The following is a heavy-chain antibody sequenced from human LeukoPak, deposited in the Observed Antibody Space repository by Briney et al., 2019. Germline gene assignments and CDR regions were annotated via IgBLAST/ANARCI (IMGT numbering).Heavy chain of an antibody. J-gene: IGHJ2*01. CDR2: INPGGGST. V-gene: IGHV1-46*01. CDR3: ARDIPTNYDSSGNHNLYFDL. CDR1: GYTFITYY. D-gene: IGHD3-22*01. Sequence: ASVKVSCKASGYTFITYYMHWLRQAPGQGLEWMGIINPGGGSTSYAQKFQGRVTMTRDTSTSTVYMELSSLRSEDTAVYYCARDIPTNYDSSGNHNLYFDLWGGGTLVTVSS.